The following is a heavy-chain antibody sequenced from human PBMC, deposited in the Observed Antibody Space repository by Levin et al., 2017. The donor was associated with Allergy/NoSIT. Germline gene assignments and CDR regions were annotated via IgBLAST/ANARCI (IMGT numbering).Heavy chain of an antibody. CDR3: ARGLIRTQGGSNYGYGVDV. CDR2: VCYSGST. J-gene: IGHJ6*02. CDR1: GGSVFSGRYY. Sequence: SETLSLTCTVSGGSVFSGRYYWSWIRQPPGKGLEYIGYVCYSGSTNYNPSLKSRATISMDTSKNQLSLKLSSVSAADTAVYHCARGLIRTQGGSNYGYGVDVWGQGTPVTVSS. V-gene: IGHV4-61*01. D-gene: IGHD3-10*01.